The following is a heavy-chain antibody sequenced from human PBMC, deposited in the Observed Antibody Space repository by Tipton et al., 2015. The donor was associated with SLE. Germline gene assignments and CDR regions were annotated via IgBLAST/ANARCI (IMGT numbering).Heavy chain of an antibody. V-gene: IGHV4-38-2*01. Sequence: TLSLTCAVSGYSISSSNWWGWIRQPPGKGLEWIGSIYHSGSTYYNPSLKSRVTISVDTSKNQFSLKLSSVTAADTAVYYCARHKISPYSSGWFFDYWGQGTLVTVSS. D-gene: IGHD6-19*01. CDR1: GYSISSSNW. CDR3: ARHKISPYSSGWFFDY. CDR2: IYHSGST. J-gene: IGHJ4*02.